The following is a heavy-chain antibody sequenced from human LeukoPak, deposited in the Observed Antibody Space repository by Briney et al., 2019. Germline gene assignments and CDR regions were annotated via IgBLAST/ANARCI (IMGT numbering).Heavy chain of an antibody. CDR1: GDSFSSNSAA. CDR2: TYYRSKWYN. J-gene: IGHJ5*02. CDR3: VGQLANWFDP. V-gene: IGHV6-1*01. D-gene: IGHD6-6*01. Sequence: SQTLSLTCAISGDSFSSNSAAWTWIRQSPSRGLEWLGRTYYRSKWYNDYAVSVKSRITINPDTSKNQFSLQLNSVTPEDTAVYYCVGQLANWFDPWGQGTLVTVSS.